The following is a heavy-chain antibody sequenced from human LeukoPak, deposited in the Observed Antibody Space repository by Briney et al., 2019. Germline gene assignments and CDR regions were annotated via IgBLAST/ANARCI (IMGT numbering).Heavy chain of an antibody. CDR1: GFTFSSYA. J-gene: IGHJ4*02. V-gene: IGHV3-23*01. CDR2: ISGSGGST. D-gene: IGHD4-23*01. CDR3: ANPRYYGGNSHHFVFDY. Sequence: QSGGSLRLSCAASGFTFSSYAMSWVRQAPGKGLGWVSAISGSGGSTYYADSVKGRFTISRDNSKNTLYLQMNSLRAEDTAVYYCANPRYYGGNSHHFVFDYWGQGTLVTVSS.